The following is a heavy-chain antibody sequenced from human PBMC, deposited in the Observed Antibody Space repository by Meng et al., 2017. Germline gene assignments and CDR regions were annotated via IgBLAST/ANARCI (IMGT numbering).Heavy chain of an antibody. Sequence: SETLSLTCAVSGGSISTWYWWSWVRQPPGKGLEWLGEIHHTGTTNYNPSLKSRVTISVDTSKNQFSLKLSSVTAADTAVYYCARDLGAYYYDSSGYYYVNWGQGTLVTVYS. CDR2: IHHTGTT. CDR3: ARDLGAYYYDSSGYYYVN. J-gene: IGHJ4*02. V-gene: IGHV4-4*02. CDR1: GGSISTWYW. D-gene: IGHD3-22*01.